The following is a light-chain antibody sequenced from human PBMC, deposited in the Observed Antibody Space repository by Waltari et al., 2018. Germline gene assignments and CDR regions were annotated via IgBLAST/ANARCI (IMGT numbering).Light chain of an antibody. Sequence: EIVLTQSPATLSLSPGERATLSCRASQSVRRSFAWYPHKPGKAPRLRIYEASNRATGIPARFSGSGSGTDFTRTISSLEPEDFAVYYCQQRSNWPPVTFGQGTRLEIK. V-gene: IGKV3-11*01. CDR3: QQRSNWPPVT. J-gene: IGKJ5*01. CDR1: QSVRRS. CDR2: EAS.